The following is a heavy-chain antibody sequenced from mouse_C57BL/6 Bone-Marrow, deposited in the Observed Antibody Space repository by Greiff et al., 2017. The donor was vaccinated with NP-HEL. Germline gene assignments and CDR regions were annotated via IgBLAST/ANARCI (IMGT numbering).Heavy chain of an antibody. D-gene: IGHD4-1*01. Sequence: VQLQQSGAELAKPGASVKLSCKASGSTFPSYWLPWVKPRPGQCLAWIGYINPSSGYPKYNQKFKDKATLTADKSSSTAYMQLSSLTYEDSAVYYCARSDWAFDYWGQGTTLTVSS. J-gene: IGHJ2*01. CDR3: ARSDWAFDY. CDR1: GSTFPSYW. CDR2: INPSSGYP. V-gene: IGHV1-7*01.